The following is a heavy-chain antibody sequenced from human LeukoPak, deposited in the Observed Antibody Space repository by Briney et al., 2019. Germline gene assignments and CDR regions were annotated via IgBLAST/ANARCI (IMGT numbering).Heavy chain of an antibody. CDR3: ASTITMVRGAPDY. Sequence: GGSLRLSCAASGFTFSSYSMNWVRQAPGKGLEWVSSISSSSSYIYYADSVKGRSTISRDNAKNSLYLQMNSLRAEDTAVYYCASTITMVRGAPDYWGQGTLVTVSS. CDR2: ISSSSSYI. V-gene: IGHV3-21*01. CDR1: GFTFSSYS. D-gene: IGHD3-10*01. J-gene: IGHJ4*02.